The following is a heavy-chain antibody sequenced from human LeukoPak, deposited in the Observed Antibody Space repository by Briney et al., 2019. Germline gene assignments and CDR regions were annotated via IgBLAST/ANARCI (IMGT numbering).Heavy chain of an antibody. CDR1: GFTFSNFG. CDR2: ISAGGGT. D-gene: IGHD3-16*01. J-gene: IGHJ4*02. CDR3: AKRSSLNYFDS. Sequence: GGSLRVSCAASGFTFSNFGMSWVRQAPGNGLEWVSAISAGGGTYYADTVKGRFTISRDNSKNTLYPQMSSLRAEDTAVYYCAKRSSLNYFDSWGQGTLVTVSS. V-gene: IGHV3-23*01.